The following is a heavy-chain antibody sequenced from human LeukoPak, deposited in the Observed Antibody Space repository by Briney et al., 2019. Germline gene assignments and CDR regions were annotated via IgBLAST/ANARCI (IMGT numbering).Heavy chain of an antibody. D-gene: IGHD2-15*01. J-gene: IGHJ4*02. CDR1: GFTFSNAW. Sequence: GGSLRLSCAASGFTFSNAWMSWVRQAPGKGLEWVGRIKSKTDGGTTDYAAPVKGRFTISRDDSKNTLYLQMNSLKTEDTAVYYCTTHCSGGSCYSGVLLVTTVTTYVYWGQGTLVTVSS. CDR2: IKSKTDGGTT. V-gene: IGHV3-15*01. CDR3: TTHCSGGSCYSGVLLVTTVTTYVY.